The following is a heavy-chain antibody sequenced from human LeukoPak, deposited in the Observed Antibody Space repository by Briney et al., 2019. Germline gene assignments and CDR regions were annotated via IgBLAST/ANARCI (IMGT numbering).Heavy chain of an antibody. D-gene: IGHD6-19*01. CDR3: ARDLESYKYSSGLDY. Sequence: SVKVSCKASGGTFSSYAISWVRQAPGQGLEWMGGIIPIFGTVNYAQKFQGRVTITADESTSTAYMELSSLRSEDTAVYYCARDLESYKYSSGLDYWGQGTLVTVSS. V-gene: IGHV1-69*13. CDR1: GGTFSSYA. J-gene: IGHJ4*02. CDR2: IIPIFGTV.